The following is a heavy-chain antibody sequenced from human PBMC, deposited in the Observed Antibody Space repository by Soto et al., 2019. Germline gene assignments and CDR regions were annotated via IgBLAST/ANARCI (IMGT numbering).Heavy chain of an antibody. CDR3: ARFLWFGESRYYFDC. Sequence: SETLSLTCTVSGGSISSYYWSWIRQPPGKGLEWIGYIYYSGSTNYNPSLKSRVTISVDTSKNQFSLKLSSVTAADTAVYYCARFLWFGESRYYFDCWGQGTLVTVSS. V-gene: IGHV4-59*01. J-gene: IGHJ4*02. CDR2: IYYSGST. D-gene: IGHD3-10*01. CDR1: GGSISSYY.